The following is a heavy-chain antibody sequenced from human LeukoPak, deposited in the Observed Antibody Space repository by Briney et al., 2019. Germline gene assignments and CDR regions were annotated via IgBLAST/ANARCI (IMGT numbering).Heavy chain of an antibody. J-gene: IGHJ3*02. D-gene: IGHD6-13*01. Sequence: GGSLRLSCAASGFTFSDYYMSWIRQAPGKGLEWVSYIGSGGSTKYYADSVKGRFTISRDNAKNSLYLQMNGLRAEDTADYYCARVGRAMTAAGFGAFDIWGQGTMVTVSS. CDR2: IGSGGSTK. CDR1: GFTFSDYY. V-gene: IGHV3-11*01. CDR3: ARVGRAMTAAGFGAFDI.